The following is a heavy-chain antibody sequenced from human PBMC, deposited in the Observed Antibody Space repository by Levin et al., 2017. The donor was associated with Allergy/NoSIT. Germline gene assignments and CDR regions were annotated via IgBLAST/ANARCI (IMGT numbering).Heavy chain of an antibody. V-gene: IGHV3-23*01. CDR1: GFTFSSYA. D-gene: IGHD5-12*01. CDR2: ISGSGGST. Sequence: LSLTCAASGFTFSSYAMSWVRQAPGKGLEWVSAISGSGGSTYYADSVKGRFTISRDNSKNTLYLQMNSLRAEDTAVYYCAKVGYSGYDSYFDYWGQGTLVTVSS. J-gene: IGHJ4*02. CDR3: AKVGYSGYDSYFDY.